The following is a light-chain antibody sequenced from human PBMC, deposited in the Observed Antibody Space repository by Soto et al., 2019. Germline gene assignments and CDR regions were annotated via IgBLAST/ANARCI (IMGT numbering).Light chain of an antibody. V-gene: IGKV1-39*01. CDR2: AAS. CDR3: QQTYTTPLT. Sequence: DIQMTQSPSSLSASVGDRVTITCRAGQAISNNLNWYRQQPGKAPELLIYAASSLQSGVTSRFSGSGSGTDFTLTISSLQPEDFATYYCQQTYTTPLTFGGGTKVEIK. CDR1: QAISNN. J-gene: IGKJ4*01.